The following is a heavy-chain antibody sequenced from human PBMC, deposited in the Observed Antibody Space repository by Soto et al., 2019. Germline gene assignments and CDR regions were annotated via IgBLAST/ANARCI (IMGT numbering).Heavy chain of an antibody. Sequence: EVQLVESGGGLVQPGGSLRLSCAASGFTFSSYWMHWVRQAPGKGLVWVSRINSDGSSTSYADSVKGRFTISRDNAKNTLYLQMNSLRAGETAVYYCERVGRGDYGGGVFDYWGQGTLVTVSS. D-gene: IGHD4-17*01. CDR3: ERVGRGDYGGGVFDY. J-gene: IGHJ4*02. CDR1: GFTFSSYW. V-gene: IGHV3-74*01. CDR2: INSDGSST.